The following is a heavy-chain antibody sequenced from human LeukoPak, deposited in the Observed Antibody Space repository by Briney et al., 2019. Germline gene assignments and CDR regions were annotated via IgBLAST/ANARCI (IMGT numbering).Heavy chain of an antibody. CDR1: GGSISNRDYY. J-gene: IGHJ4*02. V-gene: IGHV4-39*07. CDR3: ARSPGFGSSWYDY. CDR2: IFNSGSFNSGAT. D-gene: IGHD6-13*01. Sequence: SETLSLTCTVAGGSISNRDYYWGWIRQPPGKGLEWIGSIFNSGSFNSGATYSNPSLRSRMTISIDTAKNQFSLSLSSVTAADTAVYFCARSPGFGSSWYDYWGQGTLVTVSS.